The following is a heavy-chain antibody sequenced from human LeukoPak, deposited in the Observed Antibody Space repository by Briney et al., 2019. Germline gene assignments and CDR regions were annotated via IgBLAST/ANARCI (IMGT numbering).Heavy chain of an antibody. Sequence: GGSLRLSCAASGFTFSGYGMNWVRQAPGKGLEWVSFVSIGGSYIYYADSVKGRFTISRDDAKNSLYLQMNSLTAEDTADHYCARNKINTVTTGWYFDLWGRGTLVTVSS. CDR2: VSIGGSYI. CDR1: GFTFSGYG. V-gene: IGHV3-21*01. J-gene: IGHJ2*01. CDR3: ARNKINTVTTGWYFDL. D-gene: IGHD4-17*01.